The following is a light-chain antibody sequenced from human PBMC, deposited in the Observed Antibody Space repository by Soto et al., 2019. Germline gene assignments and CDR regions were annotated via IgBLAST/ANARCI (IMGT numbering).Light chain of an antibody. CDR2: DAS. Sequence: ELVMTQSPATLSVSPGERATLSCRASQSVRSNLAWYQQKPGQAPRLLIYDASTRATGIPARFSGSGSGTEFILTISSLQSEDFGVYYCQQYNNWPPITFGQGTRLEIK. J-gene: IGKJ5*01. CDR1: QSVRSN. V-gene: IGKV3D-15*01. CDR3: QQYNNWPPIT.